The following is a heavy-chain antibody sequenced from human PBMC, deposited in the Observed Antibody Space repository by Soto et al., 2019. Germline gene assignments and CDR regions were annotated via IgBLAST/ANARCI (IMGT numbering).Heavy chain of an antibody. CDR1: GYTFTSYY. D-gene: IGHD6-13*01. CDR3: ARDRSWQLETYGGFLSYYYMDV. CDR2: INPSGGST. V-gene: IGHV1-46*03. J-gene: IGHJ6*03. Sequence: ASVKVSCKASGYTFTSYYMHWVRQAPGQGLEWMGIINPSGGSTSYAQKFQGRVTMTRDTSTSTVYMELSSLRSEDTAVYYCARDRSWQLETYGGFLSYYYMDVWGKGTTVTVSS.